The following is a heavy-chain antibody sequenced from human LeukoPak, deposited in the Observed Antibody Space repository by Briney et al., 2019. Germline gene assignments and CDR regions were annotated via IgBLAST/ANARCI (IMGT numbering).Heavy chain of an antibody. V-gene: IGHV3-30-3*01. CDR1: GFTVSSNY. J-gene: IGHJ5*02. D-gene: IGHD3-3*01. CDR2: ISYDGSNK. CDR3: ASSRYDFQNWFDP. Sequence: GGSLRLSCAASGFTVSSNYMSWVRQAPGKGLEWVAVISYDGSNKYYADSVKGRFTISRDNSKNTLYLQMNSLRAEDTAVYYCASSRYDFQNWFDPWGQGTLVTVSS.